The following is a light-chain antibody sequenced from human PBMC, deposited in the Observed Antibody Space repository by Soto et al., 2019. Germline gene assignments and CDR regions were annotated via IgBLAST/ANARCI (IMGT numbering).Light chain of an antibody. J-gene: IGKJ1*01. CDR2: GAS. Sequence: EIVMTQSPATLSVSPGERATLSCRASQSVGSTLAWYQQKPGQAPRLLIYGASTRATGIPARFSGSASGTEFTLTISSLQSEDFAIYFCQQYNNWPPDRTFGQGTKVEIK. CDR1: QSVGST. CDR3: QQYNNWPPDRT. V-gene: IGKV3-15*01.